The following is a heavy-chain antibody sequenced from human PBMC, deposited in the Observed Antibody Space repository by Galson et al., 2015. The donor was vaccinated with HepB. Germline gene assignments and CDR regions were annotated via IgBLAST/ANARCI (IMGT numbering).Heavy chain of an antibody. Sequence: SLRLSCAASGFTFSSYSMNWVRQAPGKGLEWVSYISSSSSTIYYADSVKGRVTIARDNDKNSLYLQMNSLKAGNTAVYYCARDRHGDYGDYGWFDPWGQGTLVTVSS. D-gene: IGHD4-17*01. CDR2: ISSSSSTI. CDR1: GFTFSSYS. CDR3: ARDRHGDYGDYGWFDP. V-gene: IGHV3-48*04. J-gene: IGHJ5*02.